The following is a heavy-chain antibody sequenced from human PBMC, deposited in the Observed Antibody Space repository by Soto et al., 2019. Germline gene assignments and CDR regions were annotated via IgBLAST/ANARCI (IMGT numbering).Heavy chain of an antibody. V-gene: IGHV2-5*01. Sequence: SGPTLVNPTQTLTLTCTFSGFSLSTSGVGVGWIRQPPGKALEWLALIYWNDDKRYSPSLKSRLTITKDTSKNQVVLTMTNMDPVDTATYYCAHSIAYSISWWLAFDIWGQGTMVTVSS. J-gene: IGHJ3*02. CDR2: IYWNDDK. CDR1: GFSLSTSGVG. D-gene: IGHD6-13*01. CDR3: AHSIAYSISWWLAFDI.